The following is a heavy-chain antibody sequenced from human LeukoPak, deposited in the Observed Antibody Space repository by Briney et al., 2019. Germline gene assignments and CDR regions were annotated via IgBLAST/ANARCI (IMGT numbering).Heavy chain of an antibody. J-gene: IGHJ4*02. D-gene: IGHD6-6*01. V-gene: IGHV3-66*01. CDR2: IHSGGST. CDR3: ARDKGTSYLSSFDY. CDR1: GFTVSSNY. Sequence: PGGSLRLSCAASGFTVSSNYMSWVRQAPGKGLQWVSVIHSGGSTYYADSVKGRFTISRDNSKNTLYLQMNSLRAADTAVYYCARDKGTSYLSSFDYWGQGTLVTVSS.